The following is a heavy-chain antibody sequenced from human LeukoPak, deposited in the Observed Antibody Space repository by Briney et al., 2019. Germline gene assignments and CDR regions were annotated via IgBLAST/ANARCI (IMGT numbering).Heavy chain of an antibody. D-gene: IGHD3-10*01. Sequence: SQTLSLTCTVSGGSISSGGYYWSWIRQPPGKGLEWIGYIYHSGSTYYNPSLKSRVTISVDTSKNQFYLKMSSVTAADTAVYYCARVPGYYYGSGTDPQYFHGLDVWGQGTTVTVSS. CDR3: ARVPGYYYGSGTDPQYFHGLDV. CDR2: IYHSGST. CDR1: GGSISSGGYY. V-gene: IGHV4-30-2*01. J-gene: IGHJ6*02.